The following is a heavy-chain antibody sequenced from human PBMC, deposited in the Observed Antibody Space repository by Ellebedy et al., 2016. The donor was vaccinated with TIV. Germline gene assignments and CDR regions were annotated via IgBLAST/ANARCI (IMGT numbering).Heavy chain of an antibody. CDR1: GFIFSDYG. J-gene: IGHJ4*02. CDR2: VSGRDFT. D-gene: IGHD2-8*02. V-gene: IGHV3-23*01. CDR3: ARRRLIAGGDFDY. Sequence: GGSLRLSCAASGFIFSDYGMSWVRQAPGKGLEWVSTVSGRDFTYYADSVRGRFTISRDISKNMLYLQMNILRADDTAVYYCARRRLIAGGDFDYWGQGTLVTVSS.